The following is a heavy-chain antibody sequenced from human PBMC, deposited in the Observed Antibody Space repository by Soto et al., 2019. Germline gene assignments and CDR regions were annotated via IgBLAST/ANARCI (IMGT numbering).Heavy chain of an antibody. V-gene: IGHV3-30*18. CDR1: GFTFSSYG. Sequence: ESGGGVVQPGRSLRLSCAASGFTFSSYGLHWVRQAPGKGLEWVAVISYDGSNKYYADSVKGRFTISRDNSKNTLYLQMNSLGAEDTAVYDCAKAPYSGYEIDHWGQGTLGTVSS. J-gene: IGHJ4*02. CDR3: AKAPYSGYEIDH. CDR2: ISYDGSNK. D-gene: IGHD5-12*01.